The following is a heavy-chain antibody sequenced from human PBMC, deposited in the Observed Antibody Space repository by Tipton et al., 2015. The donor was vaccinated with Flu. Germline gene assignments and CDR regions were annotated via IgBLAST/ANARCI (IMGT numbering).Heavy chain of an antibody. J-gene: IGHJ5*02. D-gene: IGHD3-16*02. CDR2: MNPNSGNT. Sequence: QMQLVQSGAEVKKPGASVKVSCKASGYTFTSYDINWVRQATGQGLEWMGWMNPNSGNTGYAQKFQGRVTMTRNTSISTAYMELSSLRSEDTAVYYCARGLADYDYVWGSYRSFSGWFDPWGQGTLVTVSS. CDR3: ARGLADYDYVWGSYRSFSGWFDP. V-gene: IGHV1-8*01. CDR1: GYTFTSYD.